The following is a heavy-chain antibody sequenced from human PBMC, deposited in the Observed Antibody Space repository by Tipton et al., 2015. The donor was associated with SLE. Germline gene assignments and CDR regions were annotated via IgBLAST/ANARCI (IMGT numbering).Heavy chain of an antibody. CDR2: IYYSGST. CDR3: ARHNKGDYYGSGSPYYYYYGMDV. J-gene: IGHJ6*02. CDR1: GGSISSYY. V-gene: IGHV4-59*08. D-gene: IGHD3-10*01. Sequence: LSLTCTVSGGSISSYYWSWIRQSPGKGLEWIGYIYYSGSTNYNPSLKSRVTISVDTSKNQFSLKLSSVTAADTAVYYCARHNKGDYYGSGSPYYYYYGMDVWGQGTTVTVSS.